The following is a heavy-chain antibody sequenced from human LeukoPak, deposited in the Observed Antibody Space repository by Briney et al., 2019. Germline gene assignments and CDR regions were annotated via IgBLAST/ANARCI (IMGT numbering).Heavy chain of an antibody. Sequence: GGSLRLSCATSGLTFNGSALHWVRQASGQGLEWVGRIRSKAHRNATAYAASVKGRFTVSRDDSKNMAYLQMNSLKTEDTAIYYCTRRHYGDYVVDNWGQGTLVTVSS. V-gene: IGHV3-73*01. J-gene: IGHJ4*02. CDR2: IRSKAHRNAT. D-gene: IGHD4-17*01. CDR1: GLTFNGSA. CDR3: TRRHYGDYVVDN.